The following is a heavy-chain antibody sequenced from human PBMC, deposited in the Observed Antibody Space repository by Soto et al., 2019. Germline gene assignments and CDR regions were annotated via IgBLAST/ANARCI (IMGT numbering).Heavy chain of an antibody. Sequence: ASVKVSCKASGYTFTSYAMHWVRQAPGQRLEWMGWINAGNGNTKYSQKFQGRVTITRDTSASTAYMELSSLRSEDTAVYYCARDLGSRGYYDYGYWGQGTLVTVSS. CDR3: ARDLGSRGYYDYGY. D-gene: IGHD3-22*01. J-gene: IGHJ4*02. V-gene: IGHV1-3*01. CDR2: INAGNGNT. CDR1: GYTFTSYA.